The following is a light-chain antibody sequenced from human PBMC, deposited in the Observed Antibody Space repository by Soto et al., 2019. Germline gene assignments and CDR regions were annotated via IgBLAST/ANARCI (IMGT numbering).Light chain of an antibody. J-gene: IGKJ2*01. Sequence: EIVMTQSPATLSVSPGERASLSCRASQSVGSNLAWYQQTAGQAPRLLIYGASTRATGIPARFSGSGSGTEFTRTISSLQSEDFPVYSCQQCTNCPYTFGQGTKLEIK. CDR2: GAS. V-gene: IGKV3-15*01. CDR1: QSVGSN. CDR3: QQCTNCPYT.